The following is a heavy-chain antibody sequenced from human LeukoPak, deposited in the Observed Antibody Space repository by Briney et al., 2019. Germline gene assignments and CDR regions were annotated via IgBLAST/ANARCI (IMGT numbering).Heavy chain of an antibody. CDR2: IYYSGTT. D-gene: IGHD6-19*01. V-gene: IGHV4-31*03. J-gene: IGHJ4*02. Sequence: SQTLSLTCSVSGGSIGSGGYYWSWIRQHSGKGLEWIGYIYYSGTTHYNPSLKSRATISVDTSKNQFSLALSSVTAADTAVYYCARVGSYSSGWYVGFWGQGTLVTVSS. CDR3: ARVGSYSSGWYVGF. CDR1: GGSIGSGGYY.